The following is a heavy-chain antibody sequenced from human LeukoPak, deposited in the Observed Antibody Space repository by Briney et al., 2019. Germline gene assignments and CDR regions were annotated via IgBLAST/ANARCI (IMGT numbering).Heavy chain of an antibody. CDR3: AREGPGYSSGWFDY. J-gene: IGHJ4*02. Sequence: GGSLRLSCAASGFTFSSYEMNWVRQAPGKGLEWVSYISSSGSTIYYADSVKGRFTISRDNAKNSLYLQMNSLRAEDTAVYYCAREGPGYSSGWFDYWGQGTLVTVSS. CDR2: ISSSGSTI. V-gene: IGHV3-48*03. CDR1: GFTFSSYE. D-gene: IGHD6-19*01.